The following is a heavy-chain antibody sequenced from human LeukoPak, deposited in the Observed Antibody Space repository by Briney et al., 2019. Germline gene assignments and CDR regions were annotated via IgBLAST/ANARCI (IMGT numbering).Heavy chain of an antibody. CDR3: ARCKYSSSRNYYYYYMDV. D-gene: IGHD6-13*01. CDR1: GGSISSYY. V-gene: IGHV4-59*01. J-gene: IGHJ6*03. CDR2: IYYSGST. Sequence: SETLSLTCTVSGGSISSYYWSWIRQPPGKGLEWIGYIYYSGSTNYNPSLKSRVTISVDTSKNQFSLKLSSVTAADTAVYYCARCKYSSSRNYYYYYMDVWGKGTTVTVSS.